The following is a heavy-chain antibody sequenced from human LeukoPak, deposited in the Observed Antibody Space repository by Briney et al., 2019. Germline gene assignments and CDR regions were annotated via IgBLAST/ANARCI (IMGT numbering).Heavy chain of an antibody. CDR2: IKSKTDGGTT. J-gene: IGHJ4*02. Sequence: GGSLRLSCAASGFTFSNAWMSWVRQAPGKGLEWVGRIKSKTDGGTTDYAAPVKGRFTISRDDSKNTLYLQMNSLKTEDTAVYYCTIVVYCSSTSCYGNDYGDYWGQGTLVTVSS. V-gene: IGHV3-15*01. D-gene: IGHD2-2*01. CDR1: GFTFSNAW. CDR3: TIVVYCSSTSCYGNDYGDY.